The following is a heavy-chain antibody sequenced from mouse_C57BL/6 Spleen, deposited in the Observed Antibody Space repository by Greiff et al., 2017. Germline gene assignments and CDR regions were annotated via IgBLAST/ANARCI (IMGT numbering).Heavy chain of an antibody. CDR3: ARRMNEGFIPAMDY. CDR2: INPNNGGT. V-gene: IGHV1-18*01. Sequence: VQLQQSGPELVKPGASVKIPCKASGYTFTDYNMDWVKQSHGQSLEWIGDINPNNGGTIYNQKFKGKATLTVDKSSSTAYMELRSLTSEDTAVYDCARRMNEGFIPAMDYWGQGTSVTVSS. J-gene: IGHJ4*01. D-gene: IGHD1-1*01. CDR1: GYTFTDYN.